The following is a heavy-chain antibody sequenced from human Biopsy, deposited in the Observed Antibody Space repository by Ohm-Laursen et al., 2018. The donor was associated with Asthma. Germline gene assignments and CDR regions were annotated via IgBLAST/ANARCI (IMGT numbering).Heavy chain of an antibody. CDR2: IYHSGST. V-gene: IGHV4-30-2*01. D-gene: IGHD5-24*01. J-gene: IGHJ4*02. Sequence: TLSLTWAVSGGSISSGGYSWSWIRQPPGKGLEWIGYIYHSGSTYYDPSLKSRVTISVDRSKNQLSLKLSSVTAADTAVYYCARVKDGYNFDYWGQGTLVTVSS. CDR3: ARVKDGYNFDY. CDR1: GGSISSGGYS.